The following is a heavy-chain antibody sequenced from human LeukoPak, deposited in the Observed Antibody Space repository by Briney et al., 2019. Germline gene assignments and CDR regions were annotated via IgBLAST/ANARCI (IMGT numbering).Heavy chain of an antibody. CDR1: GFTVGNDY. CDR2: IYSGGST. J-gene: IGHJ1*01. V-gene: IGHV3-53*01. D-gene: IGHD6-13*01. CDR3: ARGDSSSWYGMYFQH. Sequence: GGSLRLSCAASGFTVGNDYMSWVRQAPGKGLEWVSLIYSGGSTYYADSVRGRFTISRDNAKNSLYLQMNSLRAEDTAVYYCARGDSSSWYGMYFQHWGQGTLVTVSS.